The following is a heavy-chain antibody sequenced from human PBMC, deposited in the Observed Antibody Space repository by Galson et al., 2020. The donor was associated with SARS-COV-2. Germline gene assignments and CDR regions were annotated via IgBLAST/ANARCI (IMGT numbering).Heavy chain of an antibody. V-gene: IGHV4-59*01. D-gene: IGHD3-10*01. CDR3: ARIYSMHHYGSGFYHFDH. Sequence: SETLSLTYTVSGGSISSYYWSWIRQPPGKRLEWIGYTYHTGGTNYNPSLESRLTISVDTSKTQFSLNLSSVTAADTAVYYCARIYSMHHYGSGFYHFDHWGQGILVTVAP. J-gene: IGHJ4*02. CDR1: GGSISSYY. CDR2: TYHTGGT.